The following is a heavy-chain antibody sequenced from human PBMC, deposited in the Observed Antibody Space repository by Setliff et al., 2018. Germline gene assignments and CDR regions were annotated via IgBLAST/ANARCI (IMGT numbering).Heavy chain of an antibody. Sequence: SETLSLTCAVYGGSFSGYYWTWIRQPPGKGLEWIAEINHSASANYNPSLKSRVTISIDKSKNQFSLKLTSVTAADTAVYYCATDGPVLNGDYISWGQGTLVTVSS. V-gene: IGHV4-34*01. J-gene: IGHJ5*02. CDR1: GGSFSGYY. CDR3: ATDGPVLNGDYIS. CDR2: INHSASA. D-gene: IGHD3-10*01.